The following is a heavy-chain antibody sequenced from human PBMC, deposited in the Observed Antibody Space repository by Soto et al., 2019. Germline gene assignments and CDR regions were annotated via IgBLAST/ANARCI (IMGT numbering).Heavy chain of an antibody. CDR2: ISYTGST. CDR3: AGGWPTYNWFDP. D-gene: IGHD2-15*01. CDR1: GGSISRAGYY. Sequence: PSETLSLTCTVSGGSISRAGYYWSWIRQQSGKGLEWIGYISYTGSTYFNPSLRGRVTISADTSENQFSLRLNSVTAADTAVYYCAGGWPTYNWFDPRGQGIRVTVSS. V-gene: IGHV4-31*03. J-gene: IGHJ5*02.